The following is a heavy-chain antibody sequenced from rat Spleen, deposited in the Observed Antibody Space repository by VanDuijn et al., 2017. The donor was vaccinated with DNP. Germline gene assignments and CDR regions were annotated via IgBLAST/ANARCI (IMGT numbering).Heavy chain of an antibody. V-gene: IGHV5-22*01. Sequence: EVQLVESGGGSVPPGGSLKVSCAASGFSFSDYYVAWVRLAPTKGLEWVAYIRYDGGSTFYGDSVKGRFTISRDNAKSTLYLQMNSLRSEDMATYYCVRWNSGHFDYWGQGVMVTASS. J-gene: IGHJ2*01. CDR3: VRWNSGHFDY. CDR2: IRYDGGST. CDR1: GFSFSDYY. D-gene: IGHD4-3*01.